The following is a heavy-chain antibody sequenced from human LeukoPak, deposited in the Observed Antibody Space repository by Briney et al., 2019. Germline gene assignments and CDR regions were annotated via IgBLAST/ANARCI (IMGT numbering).Heavy chain of an antibody. CDR3: ARRDQYYYGSGFDP. CDR2: IYYSGGT. D-gene: IGHD3-10*01. V-gene: IGHV4-39*01. J-gene: IGHJ5*02. Sequence: SETLSLTCTVSGGSISSSSYYWGWIRQPPGKGLEWIGSIYYSGGTYYNPSLKSRVTISVDTSKNQFSLKLCSVTAADTAVYYCARRDQYYYGSGFDPWGQGTLVTVSS. CDR1: GGSISSSSYY.